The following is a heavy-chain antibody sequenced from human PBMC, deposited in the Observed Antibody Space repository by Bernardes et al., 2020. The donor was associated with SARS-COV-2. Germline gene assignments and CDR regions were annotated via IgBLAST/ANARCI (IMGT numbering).Heavy chain of an antibody. CDR1: GGSFSGYY. D-gene: IGHD2-2*01. CDR2: INHSGST. Sequence: ETLSLTCSVYGGSFSGYYWSWIRQPPGKGLEWIGEINHSGSTNYNPSLKSRVTISVDTSKNQFSLNLSSVTAADTAVYYCARAPIVVVPAAPYYYWYFDLWGRGTLVTVSS. CDR3: ARAPIVVVPAAPYYYWYFDL. J-gene: IGHJ2*01. V-gene: IGHV4-34*01.